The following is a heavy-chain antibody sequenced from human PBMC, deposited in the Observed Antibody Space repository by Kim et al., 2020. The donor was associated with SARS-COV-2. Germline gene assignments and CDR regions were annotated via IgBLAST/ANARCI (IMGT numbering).Heavy chain of an antibody. J-gene: IGHJ6*02. CDR1: GFTVSSNY. V-gene: IGHV3-53*01. Sequence: GGSLRLSCAASGFTVSSNYMSWVRQAPGKGLEWVSVIYSGGSTYYADSVKGRFTISRDNSKNTLYLQMNSLRAEDTAVYYCARAWAVGLERRSAMDAPDYYGMDVWGQGTTVTVSS. CDR3: ARAWAVGLERRSAMDAPDYYGMDV. CDR2: IYSGGST. D-gene: IGHD1-1*01.